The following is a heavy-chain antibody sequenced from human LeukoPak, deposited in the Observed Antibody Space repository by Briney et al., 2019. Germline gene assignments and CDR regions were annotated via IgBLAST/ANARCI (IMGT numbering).Heavy chain of an antibody. D-gene: IGHD3-16*02. CDR3: ARDIPYEVTFGGVTVMGSFVLDY. CDR2: INPSGGST. Sequence: GASVKVSCKASQYNFTSYYIHWVRQAPGQGLEWMGIINPSGGSTSYARKFQGRVTMTRDTSTTTVYIGLSSLRSEDTAVYYCARDIPYEVTFGGVTVMGSFVLDYWGQGTLVTVSS. J-gene: IGHJ4*02. CDR1: QYNFTSYY. V-gene: IGHV1-46*01.